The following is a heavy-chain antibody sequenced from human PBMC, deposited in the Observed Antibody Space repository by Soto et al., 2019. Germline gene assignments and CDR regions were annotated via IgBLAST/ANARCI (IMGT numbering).Heavy chain of an antibody. Sequence: GGSLRLSCAASGFSFNKCGMHWVRQAPGKGLEWVAYVSSDGSNQYYADSVKGRFTISRDNSKSTLFLQLDSLRVDDTAVYYCAKDRVIQLLPIWPDPWGQGTLVTVSS. CDR2: VSSDGSNQ. CDR3: AKDRVIQLLPIWPDP. J-gene: IGHJ5*02. V-gene: IGHV3-30*18. D-gene: IGHD2-2*01. CDR1: GFSFNKCG.